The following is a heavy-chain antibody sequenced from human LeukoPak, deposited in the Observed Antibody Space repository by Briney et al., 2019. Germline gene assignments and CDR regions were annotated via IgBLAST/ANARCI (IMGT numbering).Heavy chain of an antibody. J-gene: IGHJ5*02. CDR3: ARDSALASGSFRFDP. CDR2: IYYSGST. V-gene: IGHV4-39*07. D-gene: IGHD3-10*01. CDR1: GGSISSSSYY. Sequence: PSETLSLTCTVPGGSISSSSYYWGWIRQPPGKGLEWIGSIYYSGSTYYNPSLKSRVTISVDTSKNQFSLKLSSVTAADTAVYYCARDSALASGSFRFDPWGQGTLVTVSS.